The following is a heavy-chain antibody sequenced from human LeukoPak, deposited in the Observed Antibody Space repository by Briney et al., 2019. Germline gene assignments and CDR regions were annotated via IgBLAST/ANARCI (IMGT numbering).Heavy chain of an antibody. CDR1: GFTFSSYA. J-gene: IGHJ6*03. Sequence: PGGSLRLSCAASGFTFSSYAMSWVRQAPGKGLEWVSGISGSDGNTYYADSVKGRFTISRDKSKNTLYLQMNSLRAEDTAAYYCAKTARYSSSWPTRRDYYYMDVWGKGTTVTVSS. D-gene: IGHD6-13*01. V-gene: IGHV3-23*01. CDR2: ISGSDGNT. CDR3: AKTARYSSSWPTRRDYYYMDV.